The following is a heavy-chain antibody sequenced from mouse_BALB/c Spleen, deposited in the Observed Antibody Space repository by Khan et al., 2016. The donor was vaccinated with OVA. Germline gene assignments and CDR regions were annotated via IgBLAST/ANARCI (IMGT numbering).Heavy chain of an antibody. J-gene: IGHJ3*01. CDR2: ILPGNTDT. Sequence: VQLQQSGTVLARPGASVKMSCKASGYTFTSYWMHWVKQRPGQGLEWIGDILPGNTDTNYNQKFKGKAKLTAVTSTNTTYMELYSLTTEASAVFYGARRNCGVAWFAYWGQGTVVTVSA. CDR3: ARRNCGVAWFAY. D-gene: IGHD4-1*01. CDR1: GYTFTSYW. V-gene: IGHV1-5*01.